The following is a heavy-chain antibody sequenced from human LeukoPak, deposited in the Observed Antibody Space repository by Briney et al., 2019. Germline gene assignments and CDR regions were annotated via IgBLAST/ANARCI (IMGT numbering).Heavy chain of an antibody. Sequence: GGSLRPSCAASGFTFDDYAMHWVRQAPGKGLEWVSGISWNSGSIGYADSVKGRFTISRDNSKNTLYLQMNSLRAEDTAVYYCAKDLYYDSSGYFPTAFDYWGQGTLVTVSS. CDR1: GFTFDDYA. CDR2: ISWNSGSI. V-gene: IGHV3-9*01. CDR3: AKDLYYDSSGYFPTAFDY. J-gene: IGHJ4*02. D-gene: IGHD3-22*01.